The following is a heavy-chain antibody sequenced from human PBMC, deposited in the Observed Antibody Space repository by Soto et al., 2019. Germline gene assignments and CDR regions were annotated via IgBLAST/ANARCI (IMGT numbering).Heavy chain of an antibody. CDR3: ARGGGITMVRGVIITNYYYGMDV. Sequence: SVKVSCKASGGTFSSYAISWVRQAPGQGLEWMGGIVPIFGTANYAQKFQGRVTITADESTSTAYMELSSLRSEDTAVYYCARGGGITMVRGVIITNYYYGMDVWGQGTTVTVSS. J-gene: IGHJ6*02. D-gene: IGHD3-10*01. CDR1: GGTFSSYA. CDR2: IVPIFGTA. V-gene: IGHV1-69*13.